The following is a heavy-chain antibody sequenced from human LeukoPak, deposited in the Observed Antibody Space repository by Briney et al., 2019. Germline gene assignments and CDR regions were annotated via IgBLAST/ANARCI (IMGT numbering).Heavy chain of an antibody. V-gene: IGHV3-9*01. CDR1: GFTFDDYA. J-gene: IGHJ4*02. Sequence: PGRSLRLSCAASGFTFDDYAMHWVRQAPGKGLEWVSGISWNSGSIGYADSVKGRFTISRDNAKNSLYLQMNSLRAEDTALYYCARVSSSGYGVSSGLFYWGQGTLVTVSS. CDR2: ISWNSGSI. D-gene: IGHD5-18*01. CDR3: ARVSSSGYGVSSGLFY.